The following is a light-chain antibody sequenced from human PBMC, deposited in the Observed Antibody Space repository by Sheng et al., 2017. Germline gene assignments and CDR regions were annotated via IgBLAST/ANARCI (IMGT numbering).Light chain of an antibody. CDR2: GAS. J-gene: IGKJ4*01. Sequence: EIVLTQSPGTLSLSPGERATLSCRASQSVKNSNYLAWYQQKAGQAPRLLIYGASIRATGIPDRFSGSGSGTDFTLTISRLEPEDFAVYFCQQYGSSSSFGGGTKVEIK. V-gene: IGKV3-20*01. CDR3: QQYGSSSS. CDR1: QSVKNSNY.